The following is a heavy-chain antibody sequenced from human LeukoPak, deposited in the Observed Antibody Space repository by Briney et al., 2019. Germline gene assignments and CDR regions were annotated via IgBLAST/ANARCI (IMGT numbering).Heavy chain of an antibody. D-gene: IGHD3-3*01. CDR1: GGSISSSSYY. J-gene: IGHJ4*02. CDR3: ARHVNDFWSGYYNYFDY. V-gene: IGHV4-39*01. CDR2: IYYSGST. Sequence: SETLSLTCTDSGGSISSSSYYWGWIRQPPGKGLEWIGSIYYSGSTYYNPSLKSRVTISVDTSKNQFSLKLSSVTAADTAVYYCARHVNDFWSGYYNYFDYWGQGTLVTVSS.